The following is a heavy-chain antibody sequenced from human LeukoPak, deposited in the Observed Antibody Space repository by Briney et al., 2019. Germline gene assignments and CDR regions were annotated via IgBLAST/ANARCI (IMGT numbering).Heavy chain of an antibody. J-gene: IGHJ4*02. CDR1: GGSVSSGNYY. CDR2: VYYSGST. V-gene: IGHV4-61*01. CDR3: AASYISGFPGIDY. Sequence: SETLSLTCTVSGGSVSSGNYYWSWIRQPPGKGLEWIGYVYYSGSTKYNPSLKSRVTISGDTSKNQFCLKVSSVTAADTAVYYCAASYISGFPGIDYWGQGTLVTVSS. D-gene: IGHD6-19*01.